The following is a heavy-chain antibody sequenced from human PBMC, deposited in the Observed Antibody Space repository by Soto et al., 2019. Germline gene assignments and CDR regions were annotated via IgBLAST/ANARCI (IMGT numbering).Heavy chain of an antibody. V-gene: IGHV4-39*01. CDR1: GGSISSSSYY. J-gene: IGHJ5*02. D-gene: IGHD6-19*01. CDR2: IYYSGST. CDR3: ARQGRAGWYVDWFDP. Sequence: ETLSLTCTVSGGSISSSSYYWGWIRQPPGKGLEWIGSIYYSGSTYYNPSLKSRVTISVDTSKNQFSLKLSSVTAADTAVYYCARQGRAGWYVDWFDPWGQGTLVTVSS.